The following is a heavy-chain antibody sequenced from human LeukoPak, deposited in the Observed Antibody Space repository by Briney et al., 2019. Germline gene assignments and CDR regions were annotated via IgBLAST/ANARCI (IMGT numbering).Heavy chain of an antibody. CDR3: ARARETGGYCSSTSCYAVGYYFDY. CDR1: GGSISSYY. CDR2: IYYSGST. J-gene: IGHJ4*02. Sequence: SETLSLTCTVSGGSISSYYWSWIRQPPGKGLEWIGYIYYSGSTNYNPSLKSRVTISVDTSKNQFSLKLSSVTAADTAVYYCARARETGGYCSSTSCYAVGYYFDYWGQGTLVTVSS. V-gene: IGHV4-59*01. D-gene: IGHD2-2*03.